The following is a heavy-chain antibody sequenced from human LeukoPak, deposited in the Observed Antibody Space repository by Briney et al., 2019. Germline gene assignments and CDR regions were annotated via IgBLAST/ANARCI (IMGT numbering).Heavy chain of an antibody. V-gene: IGHV4-59*12. Sequence: SETLSLTCTVSGGSISSYYWSWIRQPPGKGLEWIGYIYYSGSTNYNPSLKSRVTISVDTSKNQFSLKLSSVTAADTAVYYCASAHGYTNWFDPWGQGTLVTVSS. D-gene: IGHD3-16*01. CDR2: IYYSGST. CDR1: GGSISSYY. CDR3: ASAHGYTNWFDP. J-gene: IGHJ5*02.